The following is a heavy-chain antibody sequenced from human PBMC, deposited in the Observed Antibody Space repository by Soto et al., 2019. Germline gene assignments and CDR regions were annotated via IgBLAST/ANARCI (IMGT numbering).Heavy chain of an antibody. D-gene: IGHD3-22*01. CDR3: ARHGSYYDSSGYYYFDY. Sequence: SSETLSLTCAVYGGSFSGYYWSWIRQPPGKGLEWIGEINHSGSTNYNPSLKSRVTISVDTSKNQFSLKLSSVTAADTAVYYCARHGSYYDSSGYYYFDYWGQGTLVTVSS. V-gene: IGHV4-34*01. CDR1: GGSFSGYY. CDR2: INHSGST. J-gene: IGHJ4*02.